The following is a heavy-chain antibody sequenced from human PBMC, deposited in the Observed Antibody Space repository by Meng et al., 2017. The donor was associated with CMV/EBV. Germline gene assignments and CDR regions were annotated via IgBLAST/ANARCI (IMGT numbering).Heavy chain of an antibody. J-gene: IGHJ4*02. V-gene: IGHV3-48*03. CDR1: GFTFSSYE. CDR2: ISSSGSTI. Sequence: GGSLRLSRAASGFTFSSYEMNWVRQAPGKGLEWVSYISSSGSTIYYADSVKGRFTISRDNAKNSLYLQMNSLRAEDTAVYYCARDAVLRFLEWPHGEYYFDYWGQGTLVTVSS. CDR3: ARDAVLRFLEWPHGEYYFDY. D-gene: IGHD3-3*01.